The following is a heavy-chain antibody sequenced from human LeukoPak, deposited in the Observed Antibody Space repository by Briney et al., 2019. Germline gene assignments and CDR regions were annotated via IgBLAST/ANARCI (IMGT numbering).Heavy chain of an antibody. D-gene: IGHD2-15*01. CDR3: ASGGTLTYYGMNV. Sequence: SGTLSLTCAVSGGSINSTNWWSWVRQPPGKGLEWIGEIYHSGSTNYNPSLKSRITISIDESKNQFSLKVSSVTAADTAVYYCASGGTLTYYGMNVWGQGTTVTVSS. V-gene: IGHV4-4*02. CDR1: GGSINSTNW. CDR2: IYHSGST. J-gene: IGHJ6*01.